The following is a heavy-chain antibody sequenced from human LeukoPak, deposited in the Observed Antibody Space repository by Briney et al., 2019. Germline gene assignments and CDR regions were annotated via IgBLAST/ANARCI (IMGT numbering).Heavy chain of an antibody. Sequence: PGGSLRLSCAASGFTFSSSWMHWVRQAPGKGLVWVSRISDDGSSTSYVDSVKGRFTISRDNAKNTLYLQMNSLRAEDTAVYYCAKDYYYYDSSGLDDYWGQGTLVTVSS. CDR1: GFTFSSSW. D-gene: IGHD3-22*01. CDR2: ISDDGSST. CDR3: AKDYYYYDSSGLDDY. J-gene: IGHJ4*02. V-gene: IGHV3-74*01.